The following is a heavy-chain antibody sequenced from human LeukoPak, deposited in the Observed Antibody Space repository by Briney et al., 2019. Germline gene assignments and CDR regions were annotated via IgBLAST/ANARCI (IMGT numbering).Heavy chain of an antibody. D-gene: IGHD3-22*01. CDR3: ARGSDSIGYYYFDY. J-gene: IGHJ4*02. Sequence: GGSLRLSCAASGFTVSSNYMSWVRQAPGKGLEWVSVIYSGGSTYYADSVKGRFTISRDNSKNTLYLQMNSLRAEDTAVYYCARGSDSIGYYYFDYWGQGGLVTVSS. CDR1: GFTVSSNY. V-gene: IGHV3-53*01. CDR2: IYSGGST.